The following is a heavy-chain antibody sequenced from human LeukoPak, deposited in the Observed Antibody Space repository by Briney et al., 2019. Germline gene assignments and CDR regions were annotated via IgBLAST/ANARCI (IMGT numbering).Heavy chain of an antibody. J-gene: IGHJ4*02. D-gene: IGHD3/OR15-3a*01. V-gene: IGHV3-15*05. CDR2: IKTQIDGEIT. Sequence: GGSLRLSCATSGFAFNKAWMRWFRQAPGKGLEWIARIKTQIDGEITDYAAPVRGRFTISRDDSKSTAYLQMTSLKKEDTAIYYCATDKSTRDWWAQGTLVTVSS. CDR3: ATDKSTRDW. CDR1: GFAFNKAW.